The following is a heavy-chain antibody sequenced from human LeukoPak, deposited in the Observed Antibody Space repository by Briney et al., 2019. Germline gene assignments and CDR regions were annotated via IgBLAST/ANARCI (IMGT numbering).Heavy chain of an antibody. J-gene: IGHJ4*02. D-gene: IGHD3-22*01. V-gene: IGHV5-51*01. CDR3: ARSSDSSGYYDYFDY. CDR2: IYPGDSDT. Sequence: GESLKISCKGSGYSFTSYWIGWVRQMPGKGLEWMAIIYPGDSDTRYSPSFQGQVTISADKSISTAYLQWSSLKASDTAMYYCARSSDSSGYYDYFDYWGQGTPVTVSP. CDR1: GYSFTSYW.